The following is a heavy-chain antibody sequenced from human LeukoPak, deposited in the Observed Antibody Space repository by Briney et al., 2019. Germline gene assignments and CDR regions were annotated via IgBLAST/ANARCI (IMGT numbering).Heavy chain of an antibody. CDR2: ISSSSSYI. Sequence: GGSLRLSCAASGFTFSSYSMNWVRQAPGKGLEWVSSISSSSSYIYYADSVKGRFTISRDNAKNSLYLQMNSLRVDDTAVYYCAKARSSWGRYFDFWGRGTLVTVS. J-gene: IGHJ4*02. V-gene: IGHV3-21*04. CDR3: AKARSSWGRYFDF. CDR1: GFTFSSYS. D-gene: IGHD3-16*01.